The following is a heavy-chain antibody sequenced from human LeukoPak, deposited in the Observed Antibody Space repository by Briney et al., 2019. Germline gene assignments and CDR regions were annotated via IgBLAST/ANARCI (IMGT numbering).Heavy chain of an antibody. Sequence: SETLSLTCTVSGYSISSGYYWGWIRQPPGKGLEWIGSIYHSGSTYYNPSLKSRVTISVDTSKNQFSLKLSSVTAADTAVYYCARVLGLWELSYYYYYMDVWGKGTTVTVSS. CDR1: GYSISSGYY. J-gene: IGHJ6*03. CDR2: IYHSGST. V-gene: IGHV4-38-2*02. D-gene: IGHD1-26*01. CDR3: ARVLGLWELSYYYYYMDV.